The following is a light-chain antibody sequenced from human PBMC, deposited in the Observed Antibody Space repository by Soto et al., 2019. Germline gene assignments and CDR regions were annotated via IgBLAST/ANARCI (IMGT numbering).Light chain of an antibody. Sequence: IVMTQSPATLSVSPGERATLSCRASQSVTSNLAWYQQKPGQAPRLLIYGASTRATGIPVRFSGSGSGTELTLTISSLQSEDFAVYYCQQYNKWPPYTFGQGTKVDIK. J-gene: IGKJ2*01. CDR1: QSVTSN. CDR2: GAS. CDR3: QQYNKWPPYT. V-gene: IGKV3-15*01.